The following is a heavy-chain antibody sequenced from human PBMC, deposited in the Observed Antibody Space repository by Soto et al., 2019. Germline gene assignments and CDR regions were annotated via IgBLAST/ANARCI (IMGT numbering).Heavy chain of an antibody. CDR1: RGSFSGFY. D-gene: IGHD6-25*01. V-gene: IGHV4-34*01. Sequence: LSLTCGVYRGSFSGFYWSWVRQTPGGGLEWIGEINHSGTTNYNPSFQNRVTISVDKSTNNFSLKMTSATAADAAVYYCARGRGYVYGSNFYGLDVWGQGTTVTVSS. J-gene: IGHJ6*02. CDR2: INHSGTT. CDR3: ARGRGYVYGSNFYGLDV.